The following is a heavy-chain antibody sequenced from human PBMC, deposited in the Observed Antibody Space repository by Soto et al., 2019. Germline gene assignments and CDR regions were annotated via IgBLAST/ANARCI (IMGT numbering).Heavy chain of an antibody. J-gene: IGHJ5*02. V-gene: IGHV4-38-2*01. CDR1: GYSISSGYY. CDR2: IHDIGTT. CDR3: ARVWGYGDYEANWFDP. Sequence: SETLSLTCAVSGYSISSGYYWGWIRQPPGKGLEWIGYIHDIGTTNHNPSLKSRVTMSVDTSKNQFSLKLSSVTAADTAVYYCARVWGYGDYEANWFDPWGQGTLVTVSS. D-gene: IGHD4-17*01.